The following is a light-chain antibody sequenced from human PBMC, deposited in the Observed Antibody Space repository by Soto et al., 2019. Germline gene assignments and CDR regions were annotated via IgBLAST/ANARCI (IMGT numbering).Light chain of an antibody. CDR3: SSYTSSSTLVV. CDR1: SSDVGGYNY. CDR2: DVS. Sequence: QSALTQPASVSGSPGQSITISCTGTSSDVGGYNYVSWYQQHPGKAPKLMIYDVSNRPSGVSNRFSGSKSGNTASLTISGAQGWDGADYYCSSYTSSSTLVVFGGGTKVTVL. J-gene: IGLJ2*01. V-gene: IGLV2-14*01.